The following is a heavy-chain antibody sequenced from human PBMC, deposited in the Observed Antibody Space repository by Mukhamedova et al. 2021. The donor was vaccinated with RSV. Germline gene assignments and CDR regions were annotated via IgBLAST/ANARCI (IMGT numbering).Heavy chain of an antibody. Sequence: YFWSWIRQPAGKGLEWIGHVYMDGTSNYNPSLKSRAIISLDTSKCRFSLTLSSVTAADSAVSYCARQIVCVLVTSVGGWFDSWG. CDR2: VYMDGTS. D-gene: IGHD2-8*02. J-gene: IGHJ5*01. CDR3: ARQIVCVLVTSVGGWFDS. CDR1: YF. V-gene: IGHV4-61*09.